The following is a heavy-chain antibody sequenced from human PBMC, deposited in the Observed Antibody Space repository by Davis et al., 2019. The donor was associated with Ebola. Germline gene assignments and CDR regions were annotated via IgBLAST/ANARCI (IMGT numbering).Heavy chain of an antibody. D-gene: IGHD3-3*01. J-gene: IGHJ4*02. Sequence: GESLNTSRASPGFTFSSYWMHWVRQAPGKGLVWVSRSNSDGSRTSYADSVKGRFTISRDNAKNTLYLQMNSLKAEDTAVYYCARETYDFWSGYYAYYFDYWGQGTLVTVSS. CDR1: GFTFSSYW. V-gene: IGHV3-74*01. CDR2: SNSDGSRT. CDR3: ARETYDFWSGYYAYYFDY.